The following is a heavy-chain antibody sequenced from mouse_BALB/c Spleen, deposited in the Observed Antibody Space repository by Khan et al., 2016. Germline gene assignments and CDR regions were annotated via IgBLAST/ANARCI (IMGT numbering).Heavy chain of an antibody. Sequence: EVELVESGGGLVKPGGSLKLSCSASGFTFSSYAMSWVRQTPEKRLEWVASITSGGSTYYPDSMKGRFTISTDSARNILYLEMSSLRSEDTAVYFCARRDYERFAYWGQGTLVTVSA. CDR3: ARRDYERFAY. CDR2: ITSGGST. D-gene: IGHD1-1*01. J-gene: IGHJ3*01. V-gene: IGHV5-6-5*01. CDR1: GFTFSSYA.